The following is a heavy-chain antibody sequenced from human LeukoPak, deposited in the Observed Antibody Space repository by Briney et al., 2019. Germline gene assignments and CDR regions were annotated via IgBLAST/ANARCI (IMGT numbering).Heavy chain of an antibody. CDR3: TKGLRSGTYYNIFDY. J-gene: IGHJ4*02. CDR2: LNNDGHKT. CDR1: GFTLRDYA. V-gene: IGHV3-43*02. Sequence: GGSLRLSCAASGFTLRDYAIHWVRQAPGKGLEWVSLSLLNNDGHKTYYADSMKGRFTISRDNSRNSLYLQMNSLTIEDTALYFCTKGLRSGTYYNIFDYWSQGTLVTVSS. D-gene: IGHD3-10*01.